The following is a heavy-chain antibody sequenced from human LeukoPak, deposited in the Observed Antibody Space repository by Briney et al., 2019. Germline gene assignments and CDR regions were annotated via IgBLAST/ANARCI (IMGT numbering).Heavy chain of an antibody. Sequence: PGGSLRLSCAASGFTFSSYSMNWVRRAPGKGMEWVSSISGRGTRTYYADSVRGRFTISRDNSKNTLFLQMNSLRVEDTAIYYCAKDLGRIMIAAPKGAFDIWGRGTMVTVSS. V-gene: IGHV3-23*01. D-gene: IGHD6-6*01. CDR1: GFTFSSYS. J-gene: IGHJ3*02. CDR2: ISGRGTRT. CDR3: AKDLGRIMIAAPKGAFDI.